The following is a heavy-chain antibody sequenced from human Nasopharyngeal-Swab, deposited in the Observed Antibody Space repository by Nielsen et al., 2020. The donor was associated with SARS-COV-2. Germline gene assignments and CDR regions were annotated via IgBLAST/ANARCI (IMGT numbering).Heavy chain of an antibody. V-gene: IGHV5-51*01. J-gene: IGHJ6*02. CDR2: IYPGDSDT. Sequence: GGSLRLSCKGSGYSFTSYWIGWVRQMPGKGLEWMGIIYPGDSDTRYSPSFQGQVTISADKSISTAYLQWSSLKASDTAMYYCARHAAAGTGYYGMDVWGQGTTVTVSS. D-gene: IGHD6-19*01. CDR1: GYSFTSYW. CDR3: ARHAAAGTGYYGMDV.